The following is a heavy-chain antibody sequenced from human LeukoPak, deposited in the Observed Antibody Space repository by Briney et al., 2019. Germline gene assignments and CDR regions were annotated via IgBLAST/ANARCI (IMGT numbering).Heavy chain of an antibody. Sequence: ASVKVSCKASGYTFTSYAMHWVRQAPGQRLEWMGWINAGNGKTKYSQTFQGRVTITRDTSASTAYMELSSLRSEDTAVYYCARSSRPITMIVVAPGAWGQGTLVTVSS. CDR2: INAGNGKT. CDR3: ARSSRPITMIVVAPGA. CDR1: GYTFTSYA. J-gene: IGHJ4*02. V-gene: IGHV1-3*01. D-gene: IGHD3-22*01.